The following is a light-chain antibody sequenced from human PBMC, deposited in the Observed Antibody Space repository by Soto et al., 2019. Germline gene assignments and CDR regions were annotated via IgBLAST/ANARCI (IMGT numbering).Light chain of an antibody. J-gene: IGLJ1*01. CDR1: SSDVGSYNY. CDR2: DVR. Sequence: QSALTQPASVSGSPGQSITISCTGTSSDVGSYNYVSWYQQHPGKAPKLMIYDVRNRPSGVSNRFSGSKSGNTASLTISGLQAEDEADYYCSSYTSSSSYVFGTGTKLTVL. CDR3: SSYTSSSSYV. V-gene: IGLV2-14*01.